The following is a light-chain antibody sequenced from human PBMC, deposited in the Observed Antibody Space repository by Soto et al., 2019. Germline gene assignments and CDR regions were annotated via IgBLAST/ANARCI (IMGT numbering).Light chain of an antibody. CDR1: ESVRVNS. J-gene: IGKJ4*01. CDR2: GAS. V-gene: IGKV3-20*01. Sequence: ENVLTQSPGTLSLSPGETLTLSCRASESVRVNSFAWYHQRPGQAPRLLIHGASNRATGVPERFRGSGSGTDFTLTISRVEPEDFGVYFCQQYGRAPVTFGAGTMVEI. CDR3: QQYGRAPVT.